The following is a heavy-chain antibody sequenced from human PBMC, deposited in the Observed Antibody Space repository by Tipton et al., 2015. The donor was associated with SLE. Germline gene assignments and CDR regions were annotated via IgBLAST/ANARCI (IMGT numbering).Heavy chain of an antibody. D-gene: IGHD3-10*01. CDR3: ARDFGNVGRFDS. J-gene: IGHJ5*01. CDR1: GGSVSSGSYY. CDR2: IYYSGST. V-gene: IGHV4-39*07. Sequence: TLSLTCTVSGGSVSSGSYYWAWIRQPPGKGPEWIGTIYYSGSTYYYPSLKSRITISVDTSKNQFSLEVRSVTAADTAVYYCARDFGNVGRFDSWGQGTLVTVSS.